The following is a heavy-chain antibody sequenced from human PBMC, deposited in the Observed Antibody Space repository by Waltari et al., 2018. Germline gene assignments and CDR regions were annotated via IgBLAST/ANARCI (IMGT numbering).Heavy chain of an antibody. CDR1: GGSISSSSYY. CDR3: ATQINYYGSGSYYSFDY. V-gene: IGHV4-39*07. D-gene: IGHD3-10*01. CDR2: IYYSGST. Sequence: QLQLQESGPGLVKPSETMSLTCTVSGGSISSSSYYWGWNRQPPGKGLEWIGSIYYSGSTYYNPSLKSRVTISVDTSKNQFSLKLSSVTAADTAVYYCATQINYYGSGSYYSFDYWGQGTLVTVSS. J-gene: IGHJ4*02.